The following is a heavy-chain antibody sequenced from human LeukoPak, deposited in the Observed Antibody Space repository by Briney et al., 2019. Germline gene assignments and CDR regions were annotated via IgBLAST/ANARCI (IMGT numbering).Heavy chain of an antibody. CDR2: IGGSGVTT. Sequence: PGGSLRLSCAASGFTFTNYGMSWVRQAPGKGVEWVSSIGGSGVTTYYADSVKGWFTISRDNSKNTLSLQMNSLRGEDTALYYCAKLSSSGSDYWGQGTLVTVSS. D-gene: IGHD3-22*01. CDR1: GFTFTNYG. J-gene: IGHJ4*02. CDR3: AKLSSSGSDY. V-gene: IGHV3-23*01.